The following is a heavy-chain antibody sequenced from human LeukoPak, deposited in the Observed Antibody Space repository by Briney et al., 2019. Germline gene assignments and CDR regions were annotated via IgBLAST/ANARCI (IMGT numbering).Heavy chain of an antibody. V-gene: IGHV3-30*04. CDR3: ARGNILTGYYRPYYFDY. Sequence: PGGSLRLSCAASGFTFSSYAMHWVRQAPGKGLEWVAVISYDGSNKYYADSVKGRFTISRDNSKNTLYLQMNSLRAEDTAVYYCARGNILTGYYRPYYFDYWGQGTLVTVSS. D-gene: IGHD3-9*01. CDR1: GFTFSSYA. J-gene: IGHJ4*02. CDR2: ISYDGSNK.